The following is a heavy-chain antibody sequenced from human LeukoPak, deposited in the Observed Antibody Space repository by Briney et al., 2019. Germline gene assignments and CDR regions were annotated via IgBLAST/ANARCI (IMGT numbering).Heavy chain of an antibody. J-gene: IGHJ6*02. Sequence: PGGSLRLSCAASGFTFSSYSMNWVRQAPGKGLEWVSSISSSSSYIYYADSVKGRFTISRDNAKNSLYLQMNSLRAEGTAVYYCARSRGGVRDFWSGYYWYYYYYGMDVWGQGTTVTVSS. V-gene: IGHV3-21*01. D-gene: IGHD3-3*01. CDR2: ISSSSSYI. CDR3: ARSRGGVRDFWSGYYWYYYYYGMDV. CDR1: GFTFSSYS.